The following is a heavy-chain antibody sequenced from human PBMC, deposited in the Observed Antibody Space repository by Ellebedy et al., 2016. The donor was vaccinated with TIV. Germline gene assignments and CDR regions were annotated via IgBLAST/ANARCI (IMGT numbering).Heavy chain of an antibody. CDR1: GFTVSSVY. V-gene: IGHV3-66*01. CDR2: IYSDAAT. CDR3: ARGFRFGMDV. D-gene: IGHD3-10*01. J-gene: IGHJ6*02. Sequence: PGGPLRLSCAASGFTVSSVYGSWVRRAPGKGLEWLSVIYSDAATYYADSLKGRFTISRDNSKNTLYLQMNSLRAEDTAVYYCARGFRFGMDVWGQGTKVTVSS.